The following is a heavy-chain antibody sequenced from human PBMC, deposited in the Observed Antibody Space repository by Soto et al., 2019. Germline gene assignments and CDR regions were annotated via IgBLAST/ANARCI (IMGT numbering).Heavy chain of an antibody. V-gene: IGHV4-39*01. CDR1: GGSISSYY. CDR2: IYYSGRT. Sequence: QLQLQESGPGLVKPSETLSLTCTVSGGSISSYYWGWIRRPPGKGLEWIGSIYYSGRTYYNPAFKSRVTISVDTSKSQFSLKLSSVTAADTAVYYGARRWGYSFDYWGQGTLVTVSS. CDR3: ARRWGYSFDY. D-gene: IGHD7-27*01. J-gene: IGHJ4*02.